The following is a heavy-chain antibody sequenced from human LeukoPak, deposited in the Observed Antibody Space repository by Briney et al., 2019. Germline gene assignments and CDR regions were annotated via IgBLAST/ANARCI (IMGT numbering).Heavy chain of an antibody. Sequence: GGSLRLSCAASGFAFSNYLMHWVRQAPGKGLEWVSSISSSGSFIYYADSVKGRLTTSRDNAKNSLYLQMNSLRADDTAVYYCARVVTAAWDWFDPWGQGTLVTVSS. J-gene: IGHJ5*02. CDR2: ISSSGSFI. V-gene: IGHV3-21*01. D-gene: IGHD2-2*01. CDR3: ARVVTAAWDWFDP. CDR1: GFAFSNYL.